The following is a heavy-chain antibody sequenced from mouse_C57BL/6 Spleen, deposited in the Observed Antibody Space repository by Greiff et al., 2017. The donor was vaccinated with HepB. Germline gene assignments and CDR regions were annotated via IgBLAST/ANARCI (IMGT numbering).Heavy chain of an antibody. Sequence: VQLKESGGGLVQPGGSLKLSCAASGFTFSDYYMYWVRQTPEKRLEWVAYISNGGGSTYYPDTVKGRFTISRDNAKNTLYLQMSRLKSEDTAMYYCARHGSTLYYAMDYWGQGTSVTVSS. V-gene: IGHV5-12*01. J-gene: IGHJ4*01. CDR3: ARHGSTLYYAMDY. CDR1: GFTFSDYY. CDR2: ISNGGGST. D-gene: IGHD1-1*01.